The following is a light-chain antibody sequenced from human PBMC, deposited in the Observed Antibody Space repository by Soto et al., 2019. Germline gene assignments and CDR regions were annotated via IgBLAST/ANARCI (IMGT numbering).Light chain of an antibody. CDR2: GAS. Sequence: EIVLTQYTGTLSLSPGERATLSCRASQSVSSSYLAWYQQKAGQAPRLLIYGASNRATGIPDRFSGSGSGTDFTLTISRLEPEDFAVYYCQHYASSPRAFGQGTKADIK. CDR1: QSVSSSY. CDR3: QHYASSPRA. V-gene: IGKV3-20*01. J-gene: IGKJ1*01.